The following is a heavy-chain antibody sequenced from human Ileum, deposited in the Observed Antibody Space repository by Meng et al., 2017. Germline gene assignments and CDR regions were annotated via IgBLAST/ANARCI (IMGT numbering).Heavy chain of an antibody. CDR1: GYSISSGYN. CDR2: IFHSGPT. CDR3: TRDHVWFGELGVDY. Sequence: GSLRLSCAVSGYSISSGYNWGWVRQTPGKGLEWMGSIFHSGPTYYNPSLKSRVSISVDTSKNQFSLRLTAVTTADTAVYYCTRDHVWFGELGVDYWGQGALVTVSS. D-gene: IGHD3-10*01. V-gene: IGHV4-38-2*02. J-gene: IGHJ4*02.